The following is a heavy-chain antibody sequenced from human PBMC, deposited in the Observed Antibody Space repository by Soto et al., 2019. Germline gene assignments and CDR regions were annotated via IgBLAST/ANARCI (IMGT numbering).Heavy chain of an antibody. V-gene: IGHV4-30-4*01. J-gene: IGHJ3*02. CDR1: GGSISSGDYY. Sequence: SETLSLTCTVSGGSISSGDYYWSWIRQPPGKGLEWIGYIYYSGSTYYNPSLKSRVTISVDTSKNQFSLKLSSVTAADTAVYYCARGSGELLDDAFDIWGQGTMVT. D-gene: IGHD1-26*01. CDR2: IYYSGST. CDR3: ARGSGELLDDAFDI.